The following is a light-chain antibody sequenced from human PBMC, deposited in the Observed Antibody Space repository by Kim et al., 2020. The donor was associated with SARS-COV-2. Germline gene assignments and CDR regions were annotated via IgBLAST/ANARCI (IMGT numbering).Light chain of an antibody. J-gene: IGKJ1*01. CDR3: QQYKSYWT. V-gene: IGKV1-5*03. CDR1: QSISSW. CDR2: AAS. Sequence: SASVGDRVTITCRASQSISSWLAWYQQKPGRAPNVLIYAASRLENGVPSRFSGGGSGTEFTLTISSLQPDDFATYYCQQYKSYWTFGQGTKVDIK.